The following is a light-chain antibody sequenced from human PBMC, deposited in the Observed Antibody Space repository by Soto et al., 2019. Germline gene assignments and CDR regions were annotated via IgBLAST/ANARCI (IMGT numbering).Light chain of an antibody. CDR3: LQHKTYPQT. CDR1: QDIRID. Sequence: DIQMTQSPSSLSASVGDRVIITCRASQDIRIDLGWYQQKPGKAPKRLIYAASSLQTGVPSRFSGSGSGTEFTLTIRSMQTEDFATYFCLQHKTYPQTFGQGTKVDIK. CDR2: AAS. V-gene: IGKV1-17*01. J-gene: IGKJ1*01.